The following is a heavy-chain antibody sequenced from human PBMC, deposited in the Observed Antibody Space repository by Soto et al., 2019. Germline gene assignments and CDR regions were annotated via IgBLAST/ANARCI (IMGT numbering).Heavy chain of an antibody. V-gene: IGHV5-51*01. D-gene: IGHD2-2*01. Sequence: LGESLKISCKGSGYRFASYRIAWVRQMPGKGLEWMGIIDRRDSDIRYSPSFQGQVTISADKSISTAYLQWSSLKASDTAMYYCARLEPVVPAEEYYYGMDVWGQGTTVPVPS. CDR2: IDRRDSDI. CDR3: ARLEPVVPAEEYYYGMDV. CDR1: GYRFASYR. J-gene: IGHJ6*02.